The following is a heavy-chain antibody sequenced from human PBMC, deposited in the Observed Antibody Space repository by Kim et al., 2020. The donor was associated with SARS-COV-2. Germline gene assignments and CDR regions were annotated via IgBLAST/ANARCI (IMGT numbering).Heavy chain of an antibody. D-gene: IGHD3-10*01. CDR2: IYYSGST. J-gene: IGHJ5*02. Sequence: SETLSLTCTVPGGSISSYYWSWIRQPPGKGLEWIGYIYYSGSTNYNPSLKSRVTISVDTSKNQFSLKLSSVTAADTAVYYCAREAANYYGSGGHWFDPWG. V-gene: IGHV4-59*01. CDR1: GGSISSYY. CDR3: AREAANYYGSGGHWFDP.